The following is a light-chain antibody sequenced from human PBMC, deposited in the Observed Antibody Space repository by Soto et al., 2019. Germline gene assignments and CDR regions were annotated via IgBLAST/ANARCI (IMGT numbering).Light chain of an antibody. J-gene: IGLJ1*01. Sequence: QSALTQPASVSGSPGQSITISCTGTSSDVGGYNYVSWYQQHPGKAPKLMIYDVSNRPSGVSNRFSGSKSGNTASLTISGLQAEDAADYYCSSYTSSSTRGFGTGTKLTVL. CDR1: SSDVGGYNY. V-gene: IGLV2-14*01. CDR3: SSYTSSSTRG. CDR2: DVS.